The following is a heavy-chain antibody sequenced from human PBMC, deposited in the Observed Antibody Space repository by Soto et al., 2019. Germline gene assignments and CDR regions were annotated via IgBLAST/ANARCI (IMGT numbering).Heavy chain of an antibody. J-gene: IGHJ4*02. CDR3: ATGSNLEH. CDR1: GLNFSTYQ. Sequence: VHQVASGAGVVQPGGSLRLSCAGSGLNFSTYQMYWVRQAPGKGLEGVAVMTPDGVYKHHADSVKGRFTISRDHSQKTAYLQMTSLRVRNTAVNYCATGSNLEHWGQGPVVTVPS. CDR2: MTPDGVYK. V-gene: IGHV3-30*04. D-gene: IGHD1-26*01.